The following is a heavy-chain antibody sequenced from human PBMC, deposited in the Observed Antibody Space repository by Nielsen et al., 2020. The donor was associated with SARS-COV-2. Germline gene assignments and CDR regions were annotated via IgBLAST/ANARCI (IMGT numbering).Heavy chain of an antibody. Sequence: SETLSLTCAVYGGSFSGYYWSWIRQPPGKGLEWIGEINHSGSTTYNPSLKNRVTISIDTSKNPFSLKLSSVTAADTAVYYCARGSRTGTTPGLYYFDYWGQGTLVTVSS. CDR2: INHSGST. CDR3: ARGSRTGTTPGLYYFDY. CDR1: GGSFSGYY. J-gene: IGHJ4*02. D-gene: IGHD1-7*01. V-gene: IGHV4-34*01.